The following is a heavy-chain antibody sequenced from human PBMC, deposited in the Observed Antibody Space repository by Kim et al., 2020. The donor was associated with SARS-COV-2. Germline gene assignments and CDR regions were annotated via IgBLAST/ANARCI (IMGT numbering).Heavy chain of an antibody. Sequence: ASVKVSCKASGYTFTSYGISWVRQAPGQGLEWMGWISAYNGNTNYAQKLQGRVTMTTDTSTSTAYMELRSLRSDDTAVYYCARYGYYGSGSYYNMGTYYYYGMDVWGQGTTVTVSS. D-gene: IGHD3-10*01. V-gene: IGHV1-18*01. CDR1: GYTFTSYG. CDR3: ARYGYYGSGSYYNMGTYYYYGMDV. J-gene: IGHJ6*02. CDR2: ISAYNGNT.